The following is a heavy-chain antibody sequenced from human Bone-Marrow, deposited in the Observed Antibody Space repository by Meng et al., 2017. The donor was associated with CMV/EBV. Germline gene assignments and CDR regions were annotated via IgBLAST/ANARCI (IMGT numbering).Heavy chain of an antibody. J-gene: IGHJ5*02. Sequence: VQLVRPGAEVKKPGSSVKVSCKASGGGFSSYASSWVRQAPGQGLEWMGGIIPIFGTANYAQKFQGRVTITADESTSTAYMELSSLRSEDTAVYYCARGEGLLGDWFDPWGQGTLVTVSS. CDR3: ARGEGLLGDWFDP. CDR2: IIPIFGTA. V-gene: IGHV1-69*12. CDR1: GGGFSSYA. D-gene: IGHD2-8*02.